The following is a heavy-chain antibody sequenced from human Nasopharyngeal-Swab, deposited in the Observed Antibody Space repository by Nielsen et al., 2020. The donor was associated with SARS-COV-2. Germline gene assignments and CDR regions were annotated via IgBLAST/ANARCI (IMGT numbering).Heavy chain of an antibody. V-gene: IGHV3-9*01. D-gene: IGHD2-2*01. CDR1: GFTFDDYA. J-gene: IGHJ4*02. CDR3: ARDFHIVVVPAALDY. CDR2: ISWNSGSI. Sequence: SLKISCAASGFTFDDYAMHWVRQAPGKGLEWVSGISWNSGSIGYADSVKGRFTISRDNAKNSLYLQMNSLRAEDTAVYYCARDFHIVVVPAALDYWCQGTLVTVSS.